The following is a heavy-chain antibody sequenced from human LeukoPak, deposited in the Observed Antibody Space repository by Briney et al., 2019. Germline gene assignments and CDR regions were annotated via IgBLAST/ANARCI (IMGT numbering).Heavy chain of an antibody. D-gene: IGHD6-19*01. CDR3: ARGIAVAGYGTWFDP. CDR1: GGSITNYY. V-gene: IGHV4-59*12. Sequence: PSETQSLTCTVSGGSITNYYWTWIRQPPGKELEWIGYIHYSGSTNYNPSLKSRVTISVDTSKNQFSLKLSSVTAADTAVYYCARGIAVAGYGTWFDPWGQGTLVTVSS. J-gene: IGHJ5*02. CDR2: IHYSGST.